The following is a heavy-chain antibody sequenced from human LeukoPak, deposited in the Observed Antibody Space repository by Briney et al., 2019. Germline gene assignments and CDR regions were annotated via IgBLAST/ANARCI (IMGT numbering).Heavy chain of an antibody. Sequence: GGSLRLSCEASGFTSNYYSMNWVRQAPGKGPEWVSYISSGSHTIYYGDSVKGRFTISRDNAKNSLFLQMRSLRAEDTAVYYCTTDPATCSGGTCSDNYWGQGTLVTVSS. CDR2: ISSGSHTI. J-gene: IGHJ4*02. D-gene: IGHD2-15*01. CDR1: GFTSNYYS. CDR3: TTDPATCSGGTCSDNY. V-gene: IGHV3-48*04.